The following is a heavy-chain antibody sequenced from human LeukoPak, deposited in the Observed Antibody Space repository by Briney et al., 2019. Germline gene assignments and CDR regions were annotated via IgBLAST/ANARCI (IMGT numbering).Heavy chain of an antibody. CDR3: AKDRPQQHPYYMDV. V-gene: IGHV3-48*03. D-gene: IGHD6-13*01. CDR2: ISSSGSTI. J-gene: IGHJ6*03. CDR1: GFTFSSYE. Sequence: PGGSLRLSCAASGFTFSSYEMNWVRQAPGKGLEWVSYISSSGSTIYYADSVKGRFTISRDNAKNSLYLQMNSLRAEDTAVYYCAKDRPQQHPYYMDVWGKGTTVTVSS.